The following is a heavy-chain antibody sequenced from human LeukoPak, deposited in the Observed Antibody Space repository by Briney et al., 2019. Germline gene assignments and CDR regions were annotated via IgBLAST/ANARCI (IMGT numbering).Heavy chain of an antibody. V-gene: IGHV1-24*01. CDR2: FDPEDGET. D-gene: IGHD6-13*01. Sequence: ASVKVSCKVSGYTLTELSMHWVRQAPGKGLEWMGGFDPEDGETIYAQKFQGRVTMTEDTSTDTAYMELRSLRSDDTAVYYCARDGIAAAGSQYYYYGMDVWGQGTTVTVSS. CDR1: GYTLTELS. J-gene: IGHJ6*02. CDR3: ARDGIAAAGSQYYYYGMDV.